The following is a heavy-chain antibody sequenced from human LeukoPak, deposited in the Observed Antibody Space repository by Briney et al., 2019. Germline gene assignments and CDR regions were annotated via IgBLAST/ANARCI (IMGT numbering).Heavy chain of an antibody. V-gene: IGHV1-46*01. CDR3: AMGYCSGGTCYSYDY. CDR1: GYTFTRYY. D-gene: IGHD2-15*01. CDR2: INTSGGST. J-gene: IGHJ4*02. Sequence: ASVKVSCKASGYTFTRYYMHGVRQAPGQGHEWMGIINTSGGSTSYAQTFQGRVTLTRDTSTSTVYMELNCLRSEGTAVYYCAMGYCSGGTCYSYDYWGQGTLVTVSS.